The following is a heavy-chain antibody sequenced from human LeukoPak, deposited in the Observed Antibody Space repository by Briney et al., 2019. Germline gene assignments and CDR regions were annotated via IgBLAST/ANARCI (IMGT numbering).Heavy chain of an antibody. V-gene: IGHV4-34*01. CDR3: ARGVVSGRFGDYYYYMDV. CDR2: VNDRGSA. CDR1: GGSFSGHY. D-gene: IGHD3-16*01. Sequence: SETLSLTCAVYGGSFSGHYWTWIRQLPGKGLQWIGEVNDRGSANYNPSLKSRLTISEDKSKNQFSLGLPSVTAADTAVYYCARGVVSGRFGDYYYYMDVWGIGTTVTVSS. J-gene: IGHJ6*03.